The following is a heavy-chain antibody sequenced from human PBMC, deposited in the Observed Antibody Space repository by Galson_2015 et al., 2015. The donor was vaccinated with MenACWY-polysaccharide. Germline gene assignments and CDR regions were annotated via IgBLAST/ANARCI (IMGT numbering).Heavy chain of an antibody. J-gene: IGHJ5*02. CDR3: ASLRSGRTQGGGNGA. V-gene: IGHV3-7*01. CDR1: GFSFSNYW. CDR2: IKQDGSEK. D-gene: IGHD1-26*01. Sequence: SLRLSCAASGFSFSNYWMSWVRQAPGKGLEWVANIKQDGSEKYYVDSVKGRFTISRDNAKNSLYLQMNSLRAEDTAVYYCASLRSGRTQGGGNGAWGQGTLVTVSS.